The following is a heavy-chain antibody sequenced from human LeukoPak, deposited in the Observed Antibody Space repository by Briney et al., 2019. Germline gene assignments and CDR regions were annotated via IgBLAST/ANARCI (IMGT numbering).Heavy chain of an antibody. V-gene: IGHV3-64*01. D-gene: IGHD3-9*01. Sequence: GGSLRLSCAASGFTFSSYAMHWVRQAPGKGLEYVSAISSNGGSTYYANSVKGRFTISRDNSKNTLYLQMGSLRAEDMAVYCCARARYFDWLYFDYWGQGALVTVSS. CDR1: GFTFSSYA. CDR3: ARARYFDWLYFDY. J-gene: IGHJ4*02. CDR2: ISSNGGST.